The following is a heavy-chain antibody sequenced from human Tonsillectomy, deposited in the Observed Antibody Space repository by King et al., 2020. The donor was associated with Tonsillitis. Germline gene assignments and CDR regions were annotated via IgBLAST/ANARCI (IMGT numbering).Heavy chain of an antibody. CDR3: ARVERGLVGSGRGYYFDY. CDR2: IYYSGST. V-gene: IGHV4-59*01. CDR1: GGSISSYY. Sequence: VQLQESGPGLVKPSETLSLTCTVSGGSISSYYWSWIRQPPGKGLEWIGYIYYSGSTNYNPSLKSRVTISVATSKNQFSLKLSSVTAADTAVYYCARVERGLVGSGRGYYFDYWGQGTLVTVSS. J-gene: IGHJ4*02. D-gene: IGHD6-19*01.